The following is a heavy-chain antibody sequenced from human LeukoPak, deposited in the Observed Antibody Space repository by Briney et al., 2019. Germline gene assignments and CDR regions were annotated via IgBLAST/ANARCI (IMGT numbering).Heavy chain of an antibody. CDR1: GYSISSGYY. CDR2: IYHSGST. V-gene: IGHV4-38-2*01. Sequence: PSETLSLTCAVSGYSISSGYYWGWIRQPPGKGLEWIGSIYHSGSTYYNPSLKSRVTISVDPSKNQFSLKLSSVTAADTAVYYCATVVVVAATSGFDYWGQGTLVTVSS. J-gene: IGHJ4*02. CDR3: ATVVVVAATSGFDY. D-gene: IGHD2-15*01.